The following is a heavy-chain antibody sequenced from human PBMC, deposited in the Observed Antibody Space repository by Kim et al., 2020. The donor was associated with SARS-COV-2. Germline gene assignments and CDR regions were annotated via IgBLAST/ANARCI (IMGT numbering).Heavy chain of an antibody. CDR3: ARDSSSWYGTYYYYYGMDV. D-gene: IGHD6-13*01. Sequence: SETLSLTCTVSGGSISSYYWSWIRQPPGKGLEWIGYIYYSGSTNYNPSLKSRVTISVDTSKNQFSLKLSSVTAADTAVYYCARDSSSWYGTYYYYYGMDVWGQGTTVTVSS. CDR1: GGSISSYY. CDR2: IYYSGST. V-gene: IGHV4-59*01. J-gene: IGHJ6*02.